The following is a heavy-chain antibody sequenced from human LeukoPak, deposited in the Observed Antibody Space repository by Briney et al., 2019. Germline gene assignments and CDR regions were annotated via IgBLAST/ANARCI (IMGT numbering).Heavy chain of an antibody. Sequence: GGSLRLSCAASGFTLSGSAMHGVPQAPGKGWGWVGRIRSKANSYATAYAASVKGRFTISRDDSKNTAYLQMNSLKTEDTAVYYCVYYGDYSFDYWGQGTLVTVSS. CDR2: IRSKANSYAT. J-gene: IGHJ4*02. D-gene: IGHD4-17*01. V-gene: IGHV3-73*01. CDR1: GFTLSGSA. CDR3: VYYGDYSFDY.